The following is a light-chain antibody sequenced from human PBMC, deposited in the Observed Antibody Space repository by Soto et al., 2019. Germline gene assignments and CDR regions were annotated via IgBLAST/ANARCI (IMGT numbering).Light chain of an antibody. CDR1: QSISTY. J-gene: IGKJ5*01. V-gene: IGKV1-39*01. CDR2: AAS. CDR3: QQSYNTPIT. Sequence: DIQMTQSPSSLSASVGDRVTITCRASQSISTYLNWYQQKPGKAPNLLIYAASSLQSGVPSRFSGSGSGTDFTLTISSLQPEDVATYYCQQSYNTPITFGQGTRLEIK.